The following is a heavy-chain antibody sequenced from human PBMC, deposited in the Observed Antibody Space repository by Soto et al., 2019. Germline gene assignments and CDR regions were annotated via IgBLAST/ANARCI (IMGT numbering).Heavy chain of an antibody. J-gene: IGHJ6*03. D-gene: IGHD5-12*01. Sequence: QVQLVESGGGVVQPGMSLRLSCAASGFTFSSYGMHWVRQAPGKGLEWVAVIWYDGSNKYYADSVKGRFTISRDNSKNTLYLQMNSLRAEDTAVYYCARDVVTTYYYYYMDVWGKGTTVTVSS. V-gene: IGHV3-33*01. CDR2: IWYDGSNK. CDR1: GFTFSSYG. CDR3: ARDVVTTYYYYYMDV.